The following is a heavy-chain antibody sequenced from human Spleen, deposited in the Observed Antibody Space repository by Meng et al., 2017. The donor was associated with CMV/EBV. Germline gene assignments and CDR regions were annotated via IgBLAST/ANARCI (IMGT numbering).Heavy chain of an antibody. D-gene: IGHD1-7*01. Sequence: SCAASGFTFSSHSMNWVRQAPGKGLEWVSSISSTSDYIYYADSVKGRFTISRDNAKNSLYLQMNSLRAEDTAVYYCARRELLYYGLDVWGQGTTVTVSS. J-gene: IGHJ6*02. CDR1: GFTFSSHS. V-gene: IGHV3-21*01. CDR2: ISSTSDYI. CDR3: ARRELLYYGLDV.